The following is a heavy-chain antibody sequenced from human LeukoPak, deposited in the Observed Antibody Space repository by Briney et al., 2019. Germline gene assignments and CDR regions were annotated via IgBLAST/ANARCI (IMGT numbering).Heavy chain of an antibody. CDR1: GFTFSSYE. CDR3: ARLWFGELLLYGMDV. CDR2: TSSSGSTI. V-gene: IGHV3-48*03. Sequence: GGSLRLSCAASGFTFSSYEMNWVRQAPGKGLEWVSYTSSSGSTIYYADSVKGRFTISRDNAKNSLYLQMNSLRAEDTAVYYCARLWFGELLLYGMDVWGKGTTVTVSS. J-gene: IGHJ6*04. D-gene: IGHD3-10*01.